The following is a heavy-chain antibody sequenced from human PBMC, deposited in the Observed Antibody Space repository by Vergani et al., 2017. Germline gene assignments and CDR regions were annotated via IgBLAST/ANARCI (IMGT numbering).Heavy chain of an antibody. Sequence: EVQLLESGGGLVQPGGSLRLSCAASGFTFSSYAMSWVRQAPGKGLEWVSAISGSGGSTYYADSVKCRFTISRDNSKNTLYLQMNSLRAEDTAVYYCAKAPYCSGGSCYSVPDAFDIWGQGTMVTVSS. J-gene: IGHJ3*02. D-gene: IGHD2-15*01. V-gene: IGHV3-23*01. CDR2: ISGSGGST. CDR3: AKAPYCSGGSCYSVPDAFDI. CDR1: GFTFSSYA.